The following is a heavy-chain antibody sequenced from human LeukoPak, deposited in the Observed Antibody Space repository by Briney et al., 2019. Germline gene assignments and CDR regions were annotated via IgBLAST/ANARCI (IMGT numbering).Heavy chain of an antibody. Sequence: GGSLRLSCAASGLTFNNYGMSWVRQAPGKGLEWVSVISASDYTYYSDSVKGRFTISRDNSKNTLYLQMNSLRAEDTAVYYCAKDQTVRGVINYYGMDVWGQGTTVTVSS. V-gene: IGHV3-23*01. D-gene: IGHD3-10*01. CDR1: GLTFNNYG. CDR2: ISASDYT. J-gene: IGHJ6*02. CDR3: AKDQTVRGVINYYGMDV.